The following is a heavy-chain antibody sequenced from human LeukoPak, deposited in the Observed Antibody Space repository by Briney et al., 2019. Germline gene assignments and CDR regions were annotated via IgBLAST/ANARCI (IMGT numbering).Heavy chain of an antibody. V-gene: IGHV3-23*01. CDR1: GFTFSSYA. CDR2: ISGSGGST. CDR3: AKLDYDILTGPSY. Sequence: GGSLRLSCAASGFTFSSYAMSWVRQAPGKGLEWVSAISGSGGSTYYADSVKGWFTISRDNSKNTLYLQMNSLRAEDTAVYYCAKLDYDILTGPSYWGQGTLVTVSS. D-gene: IGHD3-9*01. J-gene: IGHJ4*02.